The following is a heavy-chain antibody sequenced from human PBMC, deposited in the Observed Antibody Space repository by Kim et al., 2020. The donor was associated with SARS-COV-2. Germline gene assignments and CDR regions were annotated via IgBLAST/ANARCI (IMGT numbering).Heavy chain of an antibody. CDR3: ARPSTMIVVVISFDY. Sequence: DSVKGRFTISRDNSKNTLYLQMNSLRAEDTAVYYCARPSTMIVVVISFDYWGQGTLVTVSS. D-gene: IGHD3-22*01. V-gene: IGHV3-30*01. J-gene: IGHJ4*02.